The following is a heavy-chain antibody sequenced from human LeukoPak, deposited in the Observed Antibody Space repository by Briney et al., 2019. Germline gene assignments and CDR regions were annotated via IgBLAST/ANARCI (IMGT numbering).Heavy chain of an antibody. V-gene: IGHV1-69*01. CDR2: IIPIFGTA. J-gene: IGHJ4*02. CDR3: ARAGGIYGGPQHFDY. Sequence: GASVKVSCKASGGTFSSYAISWVRQAPGQGLEWMGGIIPIFGTANCAQKFQGRVTITADESTSTAYMELSSLRSEDTAVYYCARAGGIYGGPQHFDYWGQGTLVTVSS. CDR1: GGTFSSYA. D-gene: IGHD4/OR15-4a*01.